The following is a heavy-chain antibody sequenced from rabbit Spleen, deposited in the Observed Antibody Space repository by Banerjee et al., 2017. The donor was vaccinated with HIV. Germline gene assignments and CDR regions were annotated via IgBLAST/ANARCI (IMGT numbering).Heavy chain of an antibody. CDR3: ARNFDL. Sequence: QEQLEESGGGLVKPEGSLTLTCKAAGFDFSSSYYMCWVRQAPGKGPEWIACIYGGDGSTYYASWVNGRFTISRSTSLNTVTLQMTSLTAADTATYFCARNFDLWGQGTLVTVS. CDR2: IYGGDGST. CDR1: GFDFSSSYY. J-gene: IGHJ4*01. V-gene: IGHV1S47*01.